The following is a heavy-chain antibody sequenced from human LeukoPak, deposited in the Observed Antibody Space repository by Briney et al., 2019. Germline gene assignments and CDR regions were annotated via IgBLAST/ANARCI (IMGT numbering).Heavy chain of an antibody. D-gene: IGHD4/OR15-4a*01. Sequence: TLSLTCTVSGGSLSSSSYYWGWVRQPPGTGLEWIGSIYYSGSTYYNPSLKSRVTISVDTSKNQFSLKLSSVTAADTAVYYCASFKGDYDYFDYWGQGTLVTVSS. CDR3: ASFKGDYDYFDY. CDR1: GGSLSSSSYY. CDR2: IYYSGST. J-gene: IGHJ4*02. V-gene: IGHV4-39*01.